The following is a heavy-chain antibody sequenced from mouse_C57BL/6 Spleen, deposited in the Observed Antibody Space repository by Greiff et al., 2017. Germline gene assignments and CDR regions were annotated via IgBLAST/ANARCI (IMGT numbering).Heavy chain of an antibody. D-gene: IGHD2-3*01. CDR2: ISDGGSYT. CDR1: GFTFSSYA. V-gene: IGHV5-4*01. CDR3: ARDDGKAMDY. J-gene: IGHJ4*01. Sequence: DVKLVESGGGLVKPGGSLKLPCAASGFTFSSYAMSWVRQTPEKRLEWVATISDGGSYTYYPDNVKGRFTISRDNAKNNLYLQMSHLKSEDTAMYYCARDDGKAMDYWGQGTSVTVSS.